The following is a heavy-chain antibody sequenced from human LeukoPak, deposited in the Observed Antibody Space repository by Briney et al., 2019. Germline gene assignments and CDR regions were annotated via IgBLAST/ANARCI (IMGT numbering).Heavy chain of an antibody. CDR1: GFTFSSYA. V-gene: IGHV3-23*01. J-gene: IGHJ4*02. CDR2: ISGSGGST. D-gene: IGHD3-22*01. CDR3: AKVGAPLSMIVVAPPDY. Sequence: GSLRLSCAASGFTFSSYAMGWVRQAPGKGLEWVSAISGSGGSTYYADSVKGRFTISRDNSKNTPYLQMNSLRAEDTAVYYCAKVGAPLSMIVVAPPDYWGQGTLVTVSS.